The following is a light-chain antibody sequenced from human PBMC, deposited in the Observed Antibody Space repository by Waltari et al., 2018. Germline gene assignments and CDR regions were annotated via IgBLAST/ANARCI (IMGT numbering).Light chain of an antibody. Sequence: SCRASQSVSIYLAWYQQKPGHAPRLRIDHTSTRATGIPDRFSGSGSGTDFRLTISGLEPEDFAVYYCQHYKNLPVSFGQGTRVEIK. CDR2: HTS. V-gene: IGKV3-11*01. J-gene: IGKJ1*01. CDR1: QSVSIY. CDR3: QHYKNLPVS.